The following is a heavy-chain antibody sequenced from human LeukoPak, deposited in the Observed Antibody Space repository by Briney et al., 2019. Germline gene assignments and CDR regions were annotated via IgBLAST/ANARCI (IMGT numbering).Heavy chain of an antibody. CDR3: AAYCSGGSCYSDSDY. Sequence: PSETLSLTCAVSGYSISSGYYWGWIRQPPGKGLEWIGSIYQSGSTYYNPSLKSRVTISVDTSKHQLSLKLTSVTAADTAVYYCAAYCSGGSCYSDSDYWGQGTLVTVSS. D-gene: IGHD2-15*01. V-gene: IGHV4-38-2*01. J-gene: IGHJ4*02. CDR1: GYSISSGYY. CDR2: IYQSGST.